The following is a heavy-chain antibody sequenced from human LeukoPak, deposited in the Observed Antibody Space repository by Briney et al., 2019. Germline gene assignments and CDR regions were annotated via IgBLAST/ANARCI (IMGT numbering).Heavy chain of an antibody. Sequence: AGGSLRLSCAASGFTFSSYAMSWVRQAPGKGLEWVSAISGSGGRTYYADSVKGRFTISRDNSKNTLYLQMNSLRAEYTAVYYCAKEISGYKQPFDYWGQGTLVTVSS. CDR3: AKEISGYKQPFDY. CDR2: ISGSGGRT. D-gene: IGHD3-22*01. V-gene: IGHV3-23*01. J-gene: IGHJ4*02. CDR1: GFTFSSYA.